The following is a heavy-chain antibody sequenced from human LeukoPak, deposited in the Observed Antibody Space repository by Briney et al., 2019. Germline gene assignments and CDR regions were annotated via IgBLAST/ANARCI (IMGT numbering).Heavy chain of an antibody. V-gene: IGHV4-39*07. D-gene: IGHD2-2*01. CDR1: GGSITRSSYY. J-gene: IGHJ5*02. CDR3: ARSARYCSSTSCFKPNNWFDP. CDR2: IYYTGRT. Sequence: SETLSLTCTVAGGSITRSSYYWGWIRQPPGKGLEWIGNIYYTGRTYSNPSLQSRVTMSVDTSKNQFSLKLSSVTAADTAVYYCARSARYCSSTSCFKPNNWFDPWGQGTLVTVSS.